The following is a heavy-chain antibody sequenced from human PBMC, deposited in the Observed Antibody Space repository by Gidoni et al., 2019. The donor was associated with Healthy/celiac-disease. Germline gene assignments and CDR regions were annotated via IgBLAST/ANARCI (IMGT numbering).Heavy chain of an antibody. CDR2: IIPNSGGT. D-gene: IGHD1-26*01. CDR3: ARARYSGSYNWFDP. Sequence: QVQLVQYGAEVKTPGASVKVSVTVSGYSFTGYYMHWVRQAPVQGLEWMGWIIPNSGGTNYAQKFQGRVTMTMDTSISTAYMELSRLRSDDTAVYYCARARYSGSYNWFDPWGQGTLVTVSS. CDR1: GYSFTGYY. J-gene: IGHJ5*02. V-gene: IGHV1-2*02.